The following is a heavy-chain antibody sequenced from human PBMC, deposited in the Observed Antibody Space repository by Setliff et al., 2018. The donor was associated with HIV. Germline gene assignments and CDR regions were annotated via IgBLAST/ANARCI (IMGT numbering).Heavy chain of an antibody. CDR2: IYHSGNT. CDR3: ARGQGCGGGCHYAFEM. Sequence: SETLSLTCTVSGDSISSDFYWGWIRQPPGKGLEWIGSIYHSGNTYYMPSLQSRVTISVDMSKNQFSLNLNSVTAADTAVYYCARGQGCGGGCHYAFEMWGQGTRVT. V-gene: IGHV4-38-2*02. CDR1: GDSISSDFY. D-gene: IGHD2-21*02. J-gene: IGHJ3*02.